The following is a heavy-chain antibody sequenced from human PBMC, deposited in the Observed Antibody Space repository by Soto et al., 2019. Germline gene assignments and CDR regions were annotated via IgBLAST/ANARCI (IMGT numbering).Heavy chain of an antibody. V-gene: IGHV4-59*11. CDR1: GGSISGHY. J-gene: IGHJ5*02. CDR3: ARAGRNFDP. Sequence: PSETLSLTCTVSGGSISGHYWGWIRQPPGKAPEWIGQIFYSGGTNYNPSLEGRVTMSVDTSKSQFSLKLSSMTAADTAVYYCARAGRNFDPWGQGTRVTVSS. CDR2: IFYSGGT.